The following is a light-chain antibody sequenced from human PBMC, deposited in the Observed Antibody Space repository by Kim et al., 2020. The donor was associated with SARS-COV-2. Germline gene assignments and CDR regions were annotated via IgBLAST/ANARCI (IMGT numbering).Light chain of an antibody. J-gene: IGKJ4*01. Sequence: EIVLTQSPATLSLSPGERATLSCRASQSVSSYLAWYQQKPGQAPRLLIYDASNRATGIPARFSGSGSGTDFTLTISSLEPEDFAVYYCQQRSNWPPSLTVGGGTKV. CDR2: DAS. CDR3: QQRSNWPPSLT. CDR1: QSVSSY. V-gene: IGKV3-11*01.